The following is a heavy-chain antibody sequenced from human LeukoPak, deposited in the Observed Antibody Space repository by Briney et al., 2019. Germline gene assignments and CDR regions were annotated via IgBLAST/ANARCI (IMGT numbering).Heavy chain of an antibody. CDR3: ARGARMERFLEWLNNWFGP. Sequence: SCKASGYTFTDYYMHWIRQAPGKGLEWVSYISSSGSTTYYADSVKGRFTISRDNAKNSLYLQMNSLRAEDTAVYYCARGARMERFLEWLNNWFGPWGQGTLVTVSS. CDR1: GYTFTDYY. D-gene: IGHD3-3*01. CDR2: ISSSGSTT. V-gene: IGHV3-11*04. J-gene: IGHJ5*02.